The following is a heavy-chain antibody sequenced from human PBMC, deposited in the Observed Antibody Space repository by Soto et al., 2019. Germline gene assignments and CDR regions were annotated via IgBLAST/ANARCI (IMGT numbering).Heavy chain of an antibody. J-gene: IGHJ4*02. CDR3: ARDAHPGRYFDWLFAY. CDR2: IWYDGSNK. D-gene: IGHD3-9*01. CDR1: GFTFSSYG. V-gene: IGHV3-33*01. Sequence: SLRLSCAASGFTFSSYGMHWVRQAPGKGLEWVAVIWYDGSNKYYADSVKGRFTISRDNSKNTLYLQMNSLRAEDTAVYYCARDAHPGRYFDWLFAYWGQGTLVTVSS.